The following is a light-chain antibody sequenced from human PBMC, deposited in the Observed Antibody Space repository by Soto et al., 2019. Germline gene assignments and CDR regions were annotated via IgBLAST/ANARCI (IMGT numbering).Light chain of an antibody. J-gene: IGLJ3*02. CDR1: SSDVGSYNL. CDR2: EGS. CDR3: CSYAGSSTFRV. V-gene: IGLV2-23*03. Sequence: QSALTQPASVSGSPGQSITISCTGTSSDVGSYNLVSWYQQHPGKAPKLMIYEGSRRPSGVSNRFSGSKSGNTASLTISGPQAEDEADSYCCSYAGSSTFRVFGGGTKLTVL.